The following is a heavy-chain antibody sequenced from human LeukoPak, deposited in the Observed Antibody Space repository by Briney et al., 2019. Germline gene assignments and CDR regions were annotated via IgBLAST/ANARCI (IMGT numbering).Heavy chain of an antibody. Sequence: SVKVSFKASGGTFSSYAISWVRQAPGQGLEWMGGIIPIFGTANYAQKFQGRVTITADESTSTAYMELSSLRSEDTAVYYCAGVGYSSGWSWVALDYWGQGTLVTVSS. CDR1: GGTFSSYA. J-gene: IGHJ4*02. D-gene: IGHD6-19*01. CDR3: AGVGYSSGWSWVALDY. V-gene: IGHV1-69*13. CDR2: IIPIFGTA.